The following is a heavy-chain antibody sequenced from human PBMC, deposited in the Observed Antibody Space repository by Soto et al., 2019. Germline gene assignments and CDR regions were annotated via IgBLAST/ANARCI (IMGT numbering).Heavy chain of an antibody. J-gene: IGHJ4*02. Sequence: SEPLSLTCTVSGGSVSSSSYYWSWIRQPPGKGLEWIGEINHSGSTNYNPSLKSRVTISVDASKNQFSLKLSSVTAADTAVYYCARVSFGGVIRYWGQGTLVTVSS. CDR2: INHSGST. V-gene: IGHV4-39*07. CDR3: ARVSFGGVIRY. D-gene: IGHD3-16*02. CDR1: GGSVSSSSYY.